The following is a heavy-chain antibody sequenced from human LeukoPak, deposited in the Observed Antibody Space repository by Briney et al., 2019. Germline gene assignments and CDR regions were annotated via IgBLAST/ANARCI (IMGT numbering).Heavy chain of an antibody. D-gene: IGHD2-8*01. J-gene: IGHJ4*02. CDR2: INWNGGST. CDR1: GFTFDDYG. Sequence: PGGSLRLSCAASGFTFDDYGMSWVRQPPGKGLEWVSGINWNGGSTGYADSVKGRFTISRDNAKNSLYLQTNSLRAEDTALYYCARDPDSMLDYWGQGTLVTVSS. CDR3: ARDPDSMLDY. V-gene: IGHV3-20*04.